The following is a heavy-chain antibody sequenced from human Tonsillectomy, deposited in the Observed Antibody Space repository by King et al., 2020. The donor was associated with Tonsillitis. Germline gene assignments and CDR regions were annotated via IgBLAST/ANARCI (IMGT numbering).Heavy chain of an antibody. CDR3: ARDHGSSCYYAGGIFDY. Sequence: VQLVESGGGLVQPGGSLRLSCAASGFTFSSYWMSWVRQAPGKGLEWVANIKQDGSEKYYVDSVKGRFTISRDNAKNSLYLQMNSLRAEDTAVYYCARDHGSSCYYAGGIFDYWGQGTLVTVSS. V-gene: IGHV3-7*01. J-gene: IGHJ4*02. CDR1: GFTFSSYW. CDR2: IKQDGSEK. D-gene: IGHD3-22*01.